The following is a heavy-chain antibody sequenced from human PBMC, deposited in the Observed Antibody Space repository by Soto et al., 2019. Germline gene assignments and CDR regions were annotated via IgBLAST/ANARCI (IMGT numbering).Heavy chain of an antibody. J-gene: IGHJ5*02. D-gene: IGHD2-21*01. CDR2: IYVTGAV. V-gene: IGHV4-31*03. Sequence: TLSLPCSVSGAALNSGNYYWSWIRQVPGKGLEWIGHIYVTGAVDYNPSLSDRITISQDTSERQFSLNLRLVTAADTAVYYCARLRIATNTYKWFDPWGKGTPVTV. CDR1: GAALNSGNYY. CDR3: ARLRIATNTYKWFDP.